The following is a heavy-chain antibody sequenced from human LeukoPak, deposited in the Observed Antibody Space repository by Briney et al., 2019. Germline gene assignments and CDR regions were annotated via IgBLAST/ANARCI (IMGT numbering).Heavy chain of an antibody. CDR1: GGSISSYY. CDR3: ARGPGTIFGVVIIGMVWFDP. Sequence: SETLSLTCTVSGGSISSYYWSWIRQPAGKGLEWMGRIYTSGSTNYNPSLKSRVTISVDTSKNQFSLKLSSVTAADTAVYYCARGPGTIFGVVIIGMVWFDPWGQGTLVTVSS. CDR2: IYTSGST. V-gene: IGHV4-4*07. J-gene: IGHJ5*02. D-gene: IGHD3-3*01.